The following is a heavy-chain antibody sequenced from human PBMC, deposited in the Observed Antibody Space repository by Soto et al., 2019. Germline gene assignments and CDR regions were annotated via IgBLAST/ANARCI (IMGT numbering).Heavy chain of an antibody. Sequence: GGSLRLSCAASGFTFSSFGMHWVRQAPGKGLEWVSLIWYDGSKKSYGDSVKDRFTISRDNSRNTVYLQMNSLRADDTAVYYCARDASYYSLWSGYYPSRNGLDVWGQGTRVTAP. J-gene: IGHJ6*02. D-gene: IGHD3-3*01. CDR2: IWYDGSKK. V-gene: IGHV3-33*01. CDR3: ARDASYYSLWSGYYPSRNGLDV. CDR1: GFTFSSFG.